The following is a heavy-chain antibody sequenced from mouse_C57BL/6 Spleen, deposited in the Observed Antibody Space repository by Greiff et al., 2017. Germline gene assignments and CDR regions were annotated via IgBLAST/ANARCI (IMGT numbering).Heavy chain of an antibody. D-gene: IGHD2-1*01. CDR3: ARDPGNYVGAMDY. CDR1: GFTFSDYY. V-gene: IGHV5-16*01. CDR2: INYDGSST. Sequence: EVMLVESEGGLVQPGSSMKLSCTASGFTFSDYYMAWVRQVPEKGLEWVANINYDGSSTYYLDSLKSRFIISRDNAKNILYLQMSSLKSEDTATYYCARDPGNYVGAMDYWGQGTSVTVSS. J-gene: IGHJ4*01.